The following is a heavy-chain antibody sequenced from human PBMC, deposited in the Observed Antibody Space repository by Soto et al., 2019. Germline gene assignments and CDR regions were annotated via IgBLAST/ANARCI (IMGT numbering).Heavy chain of an antibody. CDR2: ISAYNGNT. J-gene: IGHJ6*02. V-gene: IGHV1-18*01. CDR1: GYTFTSYG. CDR3: ARDLITMVRGVTTLYYYYGMDV. Sequence: ASVKVSCKASGYTFTSYGISWVRQAPGQGLEWMGWISAYNGNTNYAQKLQGRVTMTTDTSTSTAYMELRSLRSDDTAVYYCARDLITMVRGVTTLYYYYGMDVWGQGTTVTVS. D-gene: IGHD3-10*01.